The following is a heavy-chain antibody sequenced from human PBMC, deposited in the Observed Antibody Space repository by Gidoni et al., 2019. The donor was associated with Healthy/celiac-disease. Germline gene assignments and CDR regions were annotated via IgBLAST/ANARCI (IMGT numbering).Heavy chain of an antibody. Sequence: QVQLVQSGAEVKKPGASVKVSCKASGYTFTSYGIGWVRQAPGQGLEWMGWFSVYNVNTNYENKLQGRVTMTTDTSTSTAYMELRSLRSDDTAVYYCASGSCSGGSCYEVTNWGQGTLVTVSS. J-gene: IGHJ4*02. CDR2: FSVYNVNT. CDR3: ASGSCSGGSCYEVTN. D-gene: IGHD2-15*01. CDR1: GYTFTSYG. V-gene: IGHV1-18*01.